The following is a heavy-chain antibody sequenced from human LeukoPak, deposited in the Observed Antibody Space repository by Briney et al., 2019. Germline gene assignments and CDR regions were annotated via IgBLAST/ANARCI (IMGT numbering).Heavy chain of an antibody. Sequence: GGSLRLSCAASGFTFSSYAMSWVRQAPGKGLEWVSAISGSGGSTYYADSVKGRFTISRDNSKNTLYLQMNSLRAEDTAVYYCAKVHTYYYDSSGYCYFDYWGQRTLVTVSS. CDR3: AKVHTYYYDSSGYCYFDY. V-gene: IGHV3-23*01. CDR2: ISGSGGST. CDR1: GFTFSSYA. J-gene: IGHJ4*02. D-gene: IGHD3-22*01.